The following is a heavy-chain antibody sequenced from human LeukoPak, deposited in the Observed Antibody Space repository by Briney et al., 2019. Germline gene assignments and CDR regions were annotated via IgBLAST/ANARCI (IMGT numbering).Heavy chain of an antibody. V-gene: IGHV1-2*02. J-gene: IGHJ5*02. Sequence: ASVKVSCKASGYTFTDYYMHWVRQAPGQGFEWMGWINPNDGDTNYAQKFQGRVTMTRDTSISTAHMEVSRLRSDDTAVYYCARDGEQWLHWFDPWGQGTLVTVSS. D-gene: IGHD6-19*01. CDR2: INPNDGDT. CDR1: GYTFTDYY. CDR3: ARDGEQWLHWFDP.